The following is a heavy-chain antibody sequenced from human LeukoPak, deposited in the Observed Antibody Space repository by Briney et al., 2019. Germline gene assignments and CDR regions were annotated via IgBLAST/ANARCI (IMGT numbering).Heavy chain of an antibody. Sequence: LXXSCXXXGXTFSXYSMNWVRQAPGKGLEWVSSISSSSSYIYYADSVKGRFTISRDNAKNSLYLQMNSLRAEDTAVYYCARDTTVTENFDYWGQGTLVTVSS. CDR1: GXTFSXYS. J-gene: IGHJ4*02. D-gene: IGHD4-17*01. CDR2: ISSSSSYI. CDR3: ARDTTVTENFDY. V-gene: IGHV3-21*01.